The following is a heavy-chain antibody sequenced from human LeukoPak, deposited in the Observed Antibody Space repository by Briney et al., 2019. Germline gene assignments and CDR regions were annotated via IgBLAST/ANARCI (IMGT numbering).Heavy chain of an antibody. D-gene: IGHD3-10*01. V-gene: IGHV4-4*07. CDR1: GGSINSFY. CDR2: IYTSGST. Sequence: SETLSLTCTVSGGSINSFYWSWIRQPAGKGLEWIGRIYTSGSTNYNPSLKSRVTMSVDTSKNQFSLKLSSVTAADTAVYYCARVSLVRGAPDYYFDYWGQGTLVTVSS. CDR3: ARVSLVRGAPDYYFDY. J-gene: IGHJ4*02.